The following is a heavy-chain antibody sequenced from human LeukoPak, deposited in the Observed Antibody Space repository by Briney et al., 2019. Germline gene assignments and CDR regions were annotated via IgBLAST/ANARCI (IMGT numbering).Heavy chain of an antibody. Sequence: GRSLRLSCAASGFTFSSYGMHWVRQAPGKGLEWGALILNDGSQEKYADSVKGRFTISRDNSKNTLFLQMNSLRAEDTAVYYCARDDALGDNALDIWGQGTMVTVSS. CDR3: ARDDALGDNALDI. CDR1: GFTFSSYG. V-gene: IGHV3-33*01. J-gene: IGHJ3*02. CDR2: ILNDGSQE. D-gene: IGHD3-16*01.